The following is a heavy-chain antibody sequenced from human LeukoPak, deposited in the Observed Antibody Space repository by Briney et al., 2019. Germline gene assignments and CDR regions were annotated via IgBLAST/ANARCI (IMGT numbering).Heavy chain of an antibody. D-gene: IGHD3-3*01. CDR2: IYTSGST. CDR1: GGSISSYY. CDR3: ARSAYYDFWSGYSPGAFDI. V-gene: IGHV4-4*07. J-gene: IGHJ3*02. Sequence: SETLSLTCTVSGGSISSYYWSWIRQPAGKGLEWIGRIYTSGSTNYNPSLKSRVTISVDTSKNQFSLKLSSVTAADTAVYYCARSAYYDFWSGYSPGAFDIWGQGTMVTVSS.